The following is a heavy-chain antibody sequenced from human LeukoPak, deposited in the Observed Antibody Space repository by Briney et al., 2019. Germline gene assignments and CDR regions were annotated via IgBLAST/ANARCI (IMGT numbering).Heavy chain of an antibody. Sequence: GGSLRLSCAASGFTFSSYSMNWVRQAPRKGLEWVSSISSSSSYIYYADSVKGRFTISRDNAKNSLYLQMNSLRAEDTAVYYCARDLPDYYDSSGYFGFDYWGQGTLVTVSS. CDR2: ISSSSSYI. CDR1: GFTFSSYS. CDR3: ARDLPDYYDSSGYFGFDY. J-gene: IGHJ4*02. V-gene: IGHV3-21*01. D-gene: IGHD3-22*01.